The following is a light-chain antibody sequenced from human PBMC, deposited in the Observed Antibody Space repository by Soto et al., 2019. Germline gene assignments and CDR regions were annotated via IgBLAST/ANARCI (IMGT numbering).Light chain of an antibody. V-gene: IGLV1-40*01. CDR3: QSYDRRRSRV. CDR2: GNS. CDR1: SSNIGAGYD. J-gene: IGLJ2*01. Sequence: QSVLTQPPSVSGAPGQRVTISCTGSSSNIGAGYDVHWYQQLPGTAPKLLIYGNSNRPSGVPDRFSGSKSGTSASLAITGRQAEDAADYYCQSYDRRRSRVFGGGTKLTVL.